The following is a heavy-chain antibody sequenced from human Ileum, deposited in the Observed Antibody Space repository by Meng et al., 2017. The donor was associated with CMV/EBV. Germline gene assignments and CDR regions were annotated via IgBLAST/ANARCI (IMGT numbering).Heavy chain of an antibody. V-gene: IGHV3-15*01. CDR3: TTDGVIVGGTPSTDY. CDR2: IKSKTDGGTT. J-gene: IGHJ4*02. CDR1: GFTFSNAW. D-gene: IGHD1-26*01. Sequence: ESLKISCAASGFTFSNAWMSWVRQAPGKGLEWVGRIKSKTDGGTTDYAAPVKGRFTISRDDSKNTLYLQMNSLKTEDTAVYYCTTDGVIVGGTPSTDYWGQGTLVTVSS.